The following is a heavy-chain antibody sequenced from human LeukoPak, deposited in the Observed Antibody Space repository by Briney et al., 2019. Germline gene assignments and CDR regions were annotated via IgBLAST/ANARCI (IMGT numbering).Heavy chain of an antibody. Sequence: PPETLSLTCTVSGGSMSSSNYYWGWIRQPPGKGLEWIGTIYYSGSTFFNNPSLKSRVTISVDTSENQFSLKLSSVTAADTAVYYCARPPLPTNANAFDIWGQGTMVTVSS. V-gene: IGHV4-39*01. J-gene: IGHJ3*02. CDR3: ARPPLPTNANAFDI. CDR1: GGSMSSSNYY. CDR2: IYYSGST. D-gene: IGHD1/OR15-1a*01.